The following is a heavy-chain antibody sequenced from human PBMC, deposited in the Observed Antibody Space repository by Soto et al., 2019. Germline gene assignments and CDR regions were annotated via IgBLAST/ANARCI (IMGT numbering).Heavy chain of an antibody. CDR3: ARHGDGYCSGGSCHPFTY. CDR1: GGSISNNNFY. V-gene: IGHV4-39*01. Sequence: TLSLTCTVSGGSISNNNFYWGWIRQPPGKGLEWIGSIYYSGSTYYNPSLKSRVTISVDTPKNQFSLKLSSVTATDTAVYYCARHGDGYCSGGSCHPFTYWGQGSLVTVSS. J-gene: IGHJ4*02. CDR2: IYYSGST. D-gene: IGHD2-15*01.